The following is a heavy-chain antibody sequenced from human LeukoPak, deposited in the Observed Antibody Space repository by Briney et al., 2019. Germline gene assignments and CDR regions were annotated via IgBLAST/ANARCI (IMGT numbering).Heavy chain of an antibody. CDR1: GFTFSSYW. D-gene: IGHD3-10*01. Sequence: PGGSLRLSCAASGFTFSSYWVNWVRQAPGKGLVWVSRINSGGSSTSYADSVKGRFTISRDSAKNTLYLQMNSLRAEDTAVYYCARDQGLGSLSYYFDYWGQGTLVTVSS. J-gene: IGHJ4*02. V-gene: IGHV3-74*01. CDR3: ARDQGLGSLSYYFDY. CDR2: INSGGSST.